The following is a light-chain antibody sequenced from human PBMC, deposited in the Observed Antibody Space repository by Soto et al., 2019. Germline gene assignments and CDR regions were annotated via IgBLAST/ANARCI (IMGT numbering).Light chain of an antibody. V-gene: IGKV2-30*01. CDR2: KVF. CDR1: QSLSYSDGNIY. CDR3: MQGTHRPIT. Sequence: DVVMTQSPLSLPVTLGQPASISCWSSQSLSYSDGNIYLNWFHQRPGQSPRRLIYKVFNRDSVVPDRFSGSESGTDFTLKISRVEAEDVGIYYCMQGTHRPITFGGGTKVEIK. J-gene: IGKJ4*01.